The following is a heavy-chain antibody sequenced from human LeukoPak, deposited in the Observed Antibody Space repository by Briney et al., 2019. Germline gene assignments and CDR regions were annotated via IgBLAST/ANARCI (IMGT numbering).Heavy chain of an antibody. CDR2: ISAYNGNT. Sequence: ASVKVSCKASGYTFTSYGISWVRQAPGQGLEWMGWISAYNGNTNYAQKLQGRVTMTTDTSTSTAYMELRSLRPDDTAVYYCARIDSYYYDSSGYYDYWGQGTLVTVSS. V-gene: IGHV1-18*01. CDR3: ARIDSYYYDSSGYYDY. D-gene: IGHD3-22*01. CDR1: GYTFTSYG. J-gene: IGHJ4*02.